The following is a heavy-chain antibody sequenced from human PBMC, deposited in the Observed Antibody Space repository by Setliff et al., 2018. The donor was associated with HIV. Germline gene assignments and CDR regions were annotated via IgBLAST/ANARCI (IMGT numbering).Heavy chain of an antibody. CDR3: AKASGSGTYFPSPPDS. CDR1: GFTFDDYA. V-gene: IGHV3-43D*03. J-gene: IGHJ4*02. D-gene: IGHD3-10*01. Sequence: GGSLRLSCAASGFTFDDYAMHWVRQSPGKGLEWVSLINWDGGSTYYSDSVEGRFTISRDNNKNSLYLEMNSLRGEDTAFYFCAKASGSGTYFPSPPDSWGQGTLVTVSS. CDR2: INWDGGST.